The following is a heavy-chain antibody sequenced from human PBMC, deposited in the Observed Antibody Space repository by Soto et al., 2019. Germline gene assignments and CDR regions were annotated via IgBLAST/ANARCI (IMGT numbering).Heavy chain of an antibody. V-gene: IGHV4-31*03. CDR2: IYSSGTT. J-gene: IGHJ3*02. Sequence: QVQLQESGPGLVKPSQTLSLTCTVSGGSISSGDYYWSWIRQHPGKGLEWIWYIYSSGTTYYNPSLKSRITISLDTAKNQFSLKLSSVTAAATAVYYFASRLYCRGGSGYYEVAFDIWGQGTMVTVSS. CDR3: ASRLYCRGGSGYYEVAFDI. CDR1: GGSISSGDYY. D-gene: IGHD2-15*01.